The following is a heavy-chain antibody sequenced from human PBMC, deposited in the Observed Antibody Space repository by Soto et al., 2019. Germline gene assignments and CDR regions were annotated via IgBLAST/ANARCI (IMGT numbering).Heavy chain of an antibody. J-gene: IGHJ4*02. CDR3: AKDAYSSGWYGYFDH. Sequence: QVQLVESGGGVVQPGRSLRLSCAASGFTFSSYGMHWVRQAPGKGLEWVAVISNDGNNKYYADSVKGRFTMSRDNSKNTLYLQMNGLRAEDTALYYCAKDAYSSGWYGYFDHWGQGTLVTVSS. CDR1: GFTFSSYG. D-gene: IGHD6-19*01. V-gene: IGHV3-30*18. CDR2: ISNDGNNK.